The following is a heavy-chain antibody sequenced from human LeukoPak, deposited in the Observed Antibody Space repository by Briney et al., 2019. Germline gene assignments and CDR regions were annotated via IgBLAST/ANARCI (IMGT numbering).Heavy chain of an antibody. J-gene: IGHJ4*02. CDR1: GLTFNSCA. CDR2: ISGSGGST. Sequence: GGSVRLSCEASGLTFNSCAMSWVRQAPGKGLEWVSAISGSGGSTYYADSVKGRFTISRDNSKNTLYLQMNSLRAEDTAVYYCAKGSSGSYDYWGQGTLVTVS. V-gene: IGHV3-23*01. CDR3: AKGSSGSYDY. D-gene: IGHD1-26*01.